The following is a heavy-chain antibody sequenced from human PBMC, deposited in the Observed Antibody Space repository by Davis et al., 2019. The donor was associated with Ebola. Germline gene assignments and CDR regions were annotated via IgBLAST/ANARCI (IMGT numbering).Heavy chain of an antibody. V-gene: IGHV1-69*02. CDR1: AGTFSSYT. Sequence: SVKVSCKASAGTFSSYTITWVRQAPGHGLEWMGSIIPILGIADYAQKFQGRVTITADKSTSTASMELSSLRSEDTAVYYCARVAGTAIRAYYFDYWGQGTLVTVSS. J-gene: IGHJ4*02. CDR3: ARVAGTAIRAYYFDY. D-gene: IGHD2-21*02. CDR2: IIPILGIA.